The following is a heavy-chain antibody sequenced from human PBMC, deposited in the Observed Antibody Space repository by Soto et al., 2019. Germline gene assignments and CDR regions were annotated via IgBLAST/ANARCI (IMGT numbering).Heavy chain of an antibody. D-gene: IGHD4-17*01. CDR3: ARDQADIDYGDYVSGFDS. Sequence: SETLSLTCAVYDESFSGYYWSWIRQPPGKGLEWIGDVNHSGSTNYKPSLKSRVTISVDTSTNQFSLRLSSVTAADTAVYYCARDQADIDYGDYVSGFDSWGQGTPVTVSS. CDR2: VNHSGST. CDR1: DESFSGYY. J-gene: IGHJ4*02. V-gene: IGHV4-34*01.